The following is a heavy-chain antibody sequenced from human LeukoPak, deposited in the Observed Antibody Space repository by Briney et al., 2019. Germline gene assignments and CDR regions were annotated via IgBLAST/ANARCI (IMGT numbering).Heavy chain of an antibody. CDR1: GGTFSSYA. CDR3: AKDRCSNGIGCYYYYMDV. CDR2: INPSGGST. D-gene: IGHD2-8*01. V-gene: IGHV1-46*01. J-gene: IGHJ6*03. Sequence: ASVKVSCKASGGTFSSYAISWVRQAPGQGLEWMGIINPSGGSTSYAQKFQGRVTMTRDMSTSTVYMELSSLRAEDTAVYYCAKDRCSNGIGCYYYYMDVWGKGTTVTISS.